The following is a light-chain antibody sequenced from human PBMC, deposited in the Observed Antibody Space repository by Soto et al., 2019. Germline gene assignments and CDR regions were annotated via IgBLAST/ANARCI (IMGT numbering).Light chain of an antibody. CDR2: AAS. CDR3: QQNYSTAWT. CDR1: ESISSY. V-gene: IGKV1-39*01. J-gene: IGKJ1*01. Sequence: DIQMTQSPSSLSASVGDRVTITSRASESISSYLTWFQQKPGKAPKVLIYAASSLHTGVPSRFSGSGSGTDFTLTISNLQPEDFATYYCQQNYSTAWTFGRGTKVDIK.